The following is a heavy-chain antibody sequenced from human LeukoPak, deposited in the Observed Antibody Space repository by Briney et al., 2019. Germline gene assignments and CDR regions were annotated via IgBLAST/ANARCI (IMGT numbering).Heavy chain of an antibody. CDR3: ARDLHDSSGYYSRYYYYYYMDV. CDR2: IYYSGST. CDR1: GGSISSSSYY. D-gene: IGHD3-22*01. J-gene: IGHJ6*03. Sequence: SETLSLTCTVSGGSISSSSYYWGWIRQPPGKGLEWIGSIYYSGSTYYNPSLKSRVTISVDTSKNQFSLKLSSVTAADTAVYYCARDLHDSSGYYSRYYYYYYMDVWGKGTTVTISS. V-gene: IGHV4-39*07.